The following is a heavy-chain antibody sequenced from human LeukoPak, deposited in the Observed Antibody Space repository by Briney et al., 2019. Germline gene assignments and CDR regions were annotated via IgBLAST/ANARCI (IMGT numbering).Heavy chain of an antibody. CDR1: GYTFTGYY. D-gene: IGHD4-17*01. CDR2: INPNSGGT. V-gene: IGHV1-2*02. J-gene: IGHJ4*02. CDR3: AREAMMATVTTNNFDY. Sequence: ASVKVSCKASGYTFTGYYVHWVRQAPGQGLEWMGWINPNSGGTNYAQKFQGRVTMTRDTSISTAYMELSRLRSDDTAVYYCAREAMMATVTTNNFDYWGQGTLVTVSS.